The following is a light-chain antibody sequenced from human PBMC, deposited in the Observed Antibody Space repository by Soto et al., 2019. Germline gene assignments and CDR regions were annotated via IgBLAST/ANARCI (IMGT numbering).Light chain of an antibody. CDR3: AGWIDTVNGPRWV. CDR1: SSDVGSYDY. Sequence: QSALIQPPSVSGSPGQSVTMSCTGTSSDVGSYDYVSWYQHHPDTVPKPMLNNVNTRPSGVPDRFSGSKSGNAASLAIRGLQSEDEADYFCAGWIDTVNGPRWVFGGGTKLTVL. CDR2: NVN. J-gene: IGLJ3*02. V-gene: IGLV2-11*01.